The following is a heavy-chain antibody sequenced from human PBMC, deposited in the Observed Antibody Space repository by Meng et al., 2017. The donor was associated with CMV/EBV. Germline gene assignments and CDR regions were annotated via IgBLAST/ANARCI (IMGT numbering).Heavy chain of an antibody. J-gene: IGHJ6*02. CDR2: ISSSSSYI. V-gene: IGHV3-21*01. D-gene: IGHD5-18*01. Sequence: GESLKISCAASGFTFSSYSMNWVRQAPGKGLEWVSSISSSSSYIYYADSVKGRFTISRDNAKNSLYLQMNSLRAEDTAVYYCARGSGYSYGYYYYYYGMDVWGQGTTVTVSS. CDR1: GFTFSSYS. CDR3: ARGSGYSYGYYYYYYGMDV.